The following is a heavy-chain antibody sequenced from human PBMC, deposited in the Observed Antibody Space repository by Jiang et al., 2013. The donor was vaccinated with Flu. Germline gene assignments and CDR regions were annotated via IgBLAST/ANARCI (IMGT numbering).Heavy chain of an antibody. J-gene: IGHJ4*02. Sequence: QLLESGGGVVQPGRSLRLSCAASGFTFSSYAMHWVRQAPGKGLEWVAVISYDGSNKYYADSVKGRFTISRDNSKNTLYLQMNSLRAEDTAVYYCARGGPGFGELSFDYWGQGTLVTVSS. CDR3: ARGGPGFGELSFDY. D-gene: IGHD3-10*01. V-gene: IGHV3-30-3*01. CDR2: ISYDGSNK. CDR1: GFTFSSYA.